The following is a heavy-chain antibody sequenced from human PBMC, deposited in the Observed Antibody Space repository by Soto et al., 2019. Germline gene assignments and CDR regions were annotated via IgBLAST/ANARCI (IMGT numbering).Heavy chain of an antibody. CDR2: IYYSGST. CDR3: ARDRLALANNYHYYGMDG. Sequence: GASYRDWILHHPGKGLEWIGYIYYSGSTYYNPSLKSRVTISVDTSKNQCSLKLSSVTAADTAVYYCARDRLALANNYHYYGMDGSGQGTTVTV. J-gene: IGHJ6*02. CDR1: GASY. D-gene: IGHD6-19*01. V-gene: IGHV4-31*02.